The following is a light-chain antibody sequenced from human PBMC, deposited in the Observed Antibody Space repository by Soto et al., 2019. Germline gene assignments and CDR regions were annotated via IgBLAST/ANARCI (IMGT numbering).Light chain of an antibody. J-gene: IGKJ1*01. CDR2: GAS. Sequence: EIVMTQSPATLSVSPGERVTLSCRASQSVSSKLAWHQQKAGQAPRLLIYGASTRATGIPARFSGSGSGTDFTLTISRLQSEDFAVYYCQQYNRWPPTFGQGTKGEIK. V-gene: IGKV3-15*01. CDR3: QQYNRWPPT. CDR1: QSVSSK.